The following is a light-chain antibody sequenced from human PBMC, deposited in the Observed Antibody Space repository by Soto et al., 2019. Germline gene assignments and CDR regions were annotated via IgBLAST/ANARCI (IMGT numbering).Light chain of an antibody. V-gene: IGLV1-40*01. CDR2: ENN. CDR1: SSNIGAGYE. Sequence: QSVLTQPPSVSDAPGQRVTISCTGSSSNIGAGYEAHWYQQVPGTAPKLLIYENNNRPSGGPDRFSGSKSGTSASLAITGLQAEDEAEYYCQSYGSSLSGYVFGTGTKLTVL. CDR3: QSYGSSLSGYV. J-gene: IGLJ1*01.